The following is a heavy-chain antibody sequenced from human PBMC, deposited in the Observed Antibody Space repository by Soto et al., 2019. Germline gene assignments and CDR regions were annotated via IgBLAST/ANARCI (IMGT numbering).Heavy chain of an antibody. CDR3: AKDGWDIMGGAFDI. V-gene: IGHV3-23*01. Sequence: EVQLLESGGDLVQPGGSLRLSCAASGFTFSSYAMSWVRQAPGKGLEWVSGISGSGGSTYYADSVKGRFTISRDNAKNTLYLQMNSLRAEDTAVYYCAKDGWDIMGGAFDIWGQGTMVIVS. CDR2: ISGSGGST. J-gene: IGHJ3*02. D-gene: IGHD2-15*01. CDR1: GFTFSSYA.